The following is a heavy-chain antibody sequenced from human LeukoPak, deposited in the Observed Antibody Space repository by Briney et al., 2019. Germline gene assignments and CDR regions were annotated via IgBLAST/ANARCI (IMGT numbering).Heavy chain of an antibody. CDR2: IYYSGST. V-gene: IGHV4-59*01. J-gene: IGHJ6*02. Sequence: SETLSLTYTVSGGSISSYYWSWIRQPPGKGLEWIGYIYYSGSTNYNPSLKSRVTISVDTSKNQFSLKLSSVTAADTAMYYCARVRGSGYDPYYYYGMDVWGQGTTVTVSS. CDR3: ARVRGSGYDPYYYYGMDV. D-gene: IGHD5-12*01. CDR1: GGSISSYY.